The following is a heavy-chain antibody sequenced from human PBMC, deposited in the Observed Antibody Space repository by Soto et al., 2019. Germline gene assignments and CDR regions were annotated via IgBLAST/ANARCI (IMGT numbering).Heavy chain of an antibody. V-gene: IGHV3-66*01. J-gene: IGHJ4*02. D-gene: IGHD3-9*01. CDR2: IYSGGST. Sequence: PGGSLRLSCAASGFTVSSNYMSWVRQAPGKGLEWVSVIYSGGSTYYADSVKGRFTISRDNSKNTLYLQMNSLRAEDTAVYYCARDILTGYYRHRGYFDYWGQGTLVTVSS. CDR1: GFTVSSNY. CDR3: ARDILTGYYRHRGYFDY.